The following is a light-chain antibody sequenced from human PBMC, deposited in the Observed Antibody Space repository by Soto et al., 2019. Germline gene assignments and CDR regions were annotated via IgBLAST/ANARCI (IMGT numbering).Light chain of an antibody. CDR3: QQSDSMPWT. Sequence: DIQMTQSPSSLSASVGDRVTITCRASQSISSYLNWYQQKPGKAPKLLIYAASSLQSGVPSRFSGSGSGTDFTLTISSLQPEDSATYYCQQSDSMPWTFGQGTK. CDR2: AAS. CDR1: QSISSY. J-gene: IGKJ1*01. V-gene: IGKV1-39*01.